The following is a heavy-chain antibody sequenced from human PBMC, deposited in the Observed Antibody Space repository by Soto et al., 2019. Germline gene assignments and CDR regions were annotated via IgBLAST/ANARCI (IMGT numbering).Heavy chain of an antibody. V-gene: IGHV5-51*01. CDR3: ARQGNGAEGFDY. Sequence: EVQLVQSGAEVKKPGESLTISCKGSGYYFPSYWIGWVRQMPGKGLEWMGIFYPGDSDTRYSPSFQGQVTISADRSISTACLPWSSLKPSDTAMYYCARQGNGAEGFDYWGQGTLVTVSS. D-gene: IGHD4-17*01. J-gene: IGHJ4*02. CDR1: GYYFPSYW. CDR2: FYPGDSDT.